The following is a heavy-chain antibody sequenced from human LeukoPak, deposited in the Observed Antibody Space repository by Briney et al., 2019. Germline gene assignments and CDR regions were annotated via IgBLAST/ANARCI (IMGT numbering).Heavy chain of an antibody. J-gene: IGHJ4*02. D-gene: IGHD3-22*01. Sequence: ASVKGSCKASGGTFSSYAISWVRQAPGQGLEWMGRIIPIFVTANYAQKFQGRVTITTDESTSTAYMELSSLRSEDTAVYYCAGVKKVNYDSSGPYGYWGQGTLVTASS. CDR2: IIPIFVTA. V-gene: IGHV1-69*05. CDR1: GGTFSSYA. CDR3: AGVKKVNYDSSGPYGY.